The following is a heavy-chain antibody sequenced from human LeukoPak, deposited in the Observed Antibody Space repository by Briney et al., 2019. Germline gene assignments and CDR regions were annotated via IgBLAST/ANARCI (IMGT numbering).Heavy chain of an antibody. J-gene: IGHJ5*02. CDR2: IYTSGST. CDR1: GGSISSGSYY. Sequence: SETLSPTCTVSGGSISSGSYYWSWIRQPAGKGLEWIGRIYTSGSTNYNPSLKSRVAISVDTSKNQFSLKLSSVTAADTAVYYCARVTIFGVAADWFDPWGQGTLVTVSS. D-gene: IGHD3-3*01. V-gene: IGHV4-61*02. CDR3: ARVTIFGVAADWFDP.